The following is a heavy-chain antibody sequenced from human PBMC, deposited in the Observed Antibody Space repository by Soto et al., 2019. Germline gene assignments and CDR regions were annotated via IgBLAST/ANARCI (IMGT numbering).Heavy chain of an antibody. V-gene: IGHV1-69*01. CDR1: GGTFSSYA. CDR3: AFQQQLVQDSEFFNDY. CDR2: IIPIFGTA. D-gene: IGHD6-13*01. Sequence: QVQLVQSGAEVKKPGSSVKVSCKASGGTFSSYAISWVRQAPGQGLEWMGGIIPIFGTANYAQKFQGRVTITADESTSTADRELSSLRSEDTAVYYCAFQQQLVQDSEFFNDYWGQGTLVTVSS. J-gene: IGHJ4*02.